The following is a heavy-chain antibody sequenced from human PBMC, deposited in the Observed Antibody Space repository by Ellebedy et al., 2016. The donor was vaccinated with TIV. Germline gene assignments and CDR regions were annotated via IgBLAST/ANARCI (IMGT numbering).Heavy chain of an antibody. CDR3: ARGGQGALWFGEPGRDWFDP. CDR1: GGSISSYY. D-gene: IGHD3-10*01. Sequence: SETLSLTCTVSGGSISSYYWSWIRQPPGKGLEWIGYIYYSGSTNYNPSLKSRVTISVDTSKNQFSLKLSSVTAADTAVYYCARGGQGALWFGEPGRDWFDPWGQGTLVTVSS. CDR2: IYYSGST. J-gene: IGHJ5*02. V-gene: IGHV4-59*01.